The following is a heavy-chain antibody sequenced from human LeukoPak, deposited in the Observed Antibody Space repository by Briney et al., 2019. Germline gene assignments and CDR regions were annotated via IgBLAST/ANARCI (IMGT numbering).Heavy chain of an antibody. Sequence: GGSLRLSCAGSGFTFSNSVVGWVRQAPGKGLAWVSDISGSGGSTFYADSVRGRFTISRDNSKNTLYLQMNSLRAEDTAVYYCAKDLEGYFDYWGQGTLVTVSS. CDR2: ISGSGGST. V-gene: IGHV3-23*01. CDR1: GFTFSNSV. CDR3: AKDLEGYFDY. J-gene: IGHJ4*02.